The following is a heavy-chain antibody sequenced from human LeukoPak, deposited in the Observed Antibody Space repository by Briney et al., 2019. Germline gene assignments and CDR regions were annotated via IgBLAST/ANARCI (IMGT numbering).Heavy chain of an antibody. Sequence: GGSLRLSCAASGFTFSSYGVHWVRQAPGKGLEWVAAISYDGSNKYYADSVKGRFTISRDNSKNTLYLQMNSLRAEDTAVYYCAKDLYDSSGYYSDYFDYWGQGTLVTVSS. V-gene: IGHV3-30-3*01. CDR2: ISYDGSNK. J-gene: IGHJ4*02. CDR3: AKDLYDSSGYYSDYFDY. D-gene: IGHD3-22*01. CDR1: GFTFSSYG.